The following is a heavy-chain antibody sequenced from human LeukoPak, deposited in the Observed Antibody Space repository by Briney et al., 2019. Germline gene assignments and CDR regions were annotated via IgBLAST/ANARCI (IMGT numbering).Heavy chain of an antibody. CDR2: IYSGGST. J-gene: IGHJ4*02. V-gene: IGHV3-66*04. Sequence: GGSLRLSCAASGFTVSSNYMSWVRQAPGKGLEWVSVIYSGGSTYYADSVKGRFIISRDNSKNTLYLQMNSLRAEDTAVYYCARHAAPDQNSFDYWGQGTLVTVSS. CDR1: GFTVSSNY. CDR3: ARHAAPDQNSFDY. D-gene: IGHD6-13*01.